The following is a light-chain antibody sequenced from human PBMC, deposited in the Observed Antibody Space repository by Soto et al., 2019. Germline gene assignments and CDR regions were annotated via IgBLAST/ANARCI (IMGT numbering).Light chain of an antibody. CDR3: QVWHSSRGV. Sequence: SSELTQTPSVSVSPGQTARITCGGDNNGANSVHWYQQKQNQAPILVVYEDSDRPSGIPERFSCYTSGNTAALTITRVEGGDEADYYCQVWHSSRGVFGGGTKLTVL. CDR2: EDS. V-gene: IGLV3-21*02. CDR1: NNGANS. J-gene: IGLJ2*01.